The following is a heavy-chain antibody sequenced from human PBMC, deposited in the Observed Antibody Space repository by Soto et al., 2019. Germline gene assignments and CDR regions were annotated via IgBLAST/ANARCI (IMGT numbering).Heavy chain of an antibody. D-gene: IGHD1-7*01. CDR1: GGSFSGYY. J-gene: IGHJ5*02. Sequence: SETLSLTCAVYGGSFSGYYWGCIRQPPGKGLEWIGSIYYSGSTYYNPSLKSRVTISVDTSKNQFSLKLSSVTAADTAVYYCARTGTTYGFDPWGQGTLVTVSS. CDR3: ARTGTTYGFDP. V-gene: IGHV4-34*01. CDR2: IYYSGST.